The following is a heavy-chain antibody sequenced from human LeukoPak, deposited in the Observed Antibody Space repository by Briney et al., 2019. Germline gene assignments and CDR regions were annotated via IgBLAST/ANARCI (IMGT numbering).Heavy chain of an antibody. CDR1: GGSISSGDYY. D-gene: IGHD3-22*01. J-gene: IGHJ5*02. CDR2: IYYSGST. Sequence: PSETLSLTCTVSGGSISSGDYYWSWIRQPPGKGLEWIGYIYYSGSTYYNPSLKSRVTISVDTSKNQFSLKLSSVTAADTAVYYCARKTMIVVVNWFDPWGQGTLVTVSS. V-gene: IGHV4-30-4*01. CDR3: ARKTMIVVVNWFDP.